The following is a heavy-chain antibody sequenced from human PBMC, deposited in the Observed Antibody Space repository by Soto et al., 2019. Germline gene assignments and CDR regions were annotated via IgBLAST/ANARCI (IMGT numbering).Heavy chain of an antibody. D-gene: IGHD6-6*01. Sequence: TSETLSLTCAVYGGSFSDFYWNCIRQPPGKGLEWIGEINHSGSTNYNPSLKSRVTISVDTSKNQFSLKLSSVTAADTAVYYCARDRGIAARPGYYYYGMDVWGQGTTVTVSS. CDR1: GGSFSDFY. CDR2: INHSGST. J-gene: IGHJ6*02. CDR3: ARDRGIAARPGYYYYGMDV. V-gene: IGHV4-34*01.